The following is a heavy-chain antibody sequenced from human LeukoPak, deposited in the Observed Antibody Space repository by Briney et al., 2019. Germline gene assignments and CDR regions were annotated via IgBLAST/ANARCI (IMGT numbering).Heavy chain of an antibody. Sequence: SLRLSCAASGFTFDDYAMHWVRQAPGKGLEWVSGISWNSGSIGYADSVKGRFTISRDNAKNSLYLQMNSLRAEDTALYYCAKAGAAAGFFDYWGQGTLVTVSS. V-gene: IGHV3-9*01. CDR1: GFTFDDYA. D-gene: IGHD6-13*01. CDR3: AKAGAAAGFFDY. CDR2: ISWNSGSI. J-gene: IGHJ4*02.